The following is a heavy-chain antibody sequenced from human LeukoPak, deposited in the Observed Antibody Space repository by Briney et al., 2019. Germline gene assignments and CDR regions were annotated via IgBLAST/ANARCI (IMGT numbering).Heavy chain of an antibody. J-gene: IGHJ4*02. V-gene: IGHV4-61*02. CDR3: AREVWEDY. CDR2: IYTSGST. CDR1: GGSISSGSYY. D-gene: IGHD3-16*01. Sequence: PSQTLSLSCTVSGGSISSGSYYWSWIRQPAGKGLEWIGRIYTSGSTNYNPSLKSRVTISVDTSKNQFSLKLSSMTAADTAVYYCAREVWEDYWGQGTLVTVSS.